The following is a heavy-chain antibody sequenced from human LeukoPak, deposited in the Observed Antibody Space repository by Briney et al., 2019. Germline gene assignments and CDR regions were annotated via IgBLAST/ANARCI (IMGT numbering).Heavy chain of an antibody. V-gene: IGHV3-21*06. CDR3: ARWYSSGWYPDY. CDR1: GFSFSTYS. CDR2: VSGTSEYI. D-gene: IGHD6-19*01. Sequence: GGSLRLSCAASGFSFSTYSMIWVRQAPGKGLEWVSSVSGTSEYIYYADSVRGRFTISRDNAKNTVYLQMNSLRAEDTAVYYCARWYSSGWYPDYWGQGTLVTVSS. J-gene: IGHJ4*02.